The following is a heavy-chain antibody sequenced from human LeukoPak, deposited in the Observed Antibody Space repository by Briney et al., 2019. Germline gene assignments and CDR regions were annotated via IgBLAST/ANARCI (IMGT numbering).Heavy chain of an antibody. CDR1: GFSFSAYP. CDR3: AKSLFTSATGTGRAFHI. V-gene: IGHV3-23*01. Sequence: QTGGSLRLSCAASGFSFSAYPMGWVRQAPGKGLQWLSGISASGDVTFHADRVKGRFAISRDNSKNTLYLQMTGLRAGDTAEYYCAKSLFTSATGTGRAFHIWGQGMMVTVSS. D-gene: IGHD1-1*01. J-gene: IGHJ3*02. CDR2: ISASGDVT.